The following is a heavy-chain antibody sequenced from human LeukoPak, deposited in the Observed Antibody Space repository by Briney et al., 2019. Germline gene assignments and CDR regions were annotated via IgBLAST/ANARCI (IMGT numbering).Heavy chain of an antibody. D-gene: IGHD6-19*01. CDR2: INHSGST. CDR1: GGSFSGYY. Sequence: SETLSLTCAVYGGSFSGYYWSWIRQPPGKGLEWIGEINHSGSTNYNPSLKSRVTISVDTSKNQFSLKLSSVTAADTAVYYCARAPYSSGWYATWGQGTLVTVSS. CDR3: ARAPYSSGWYAT. J-gene: IGHJ5*02. V-gene: IGHV4-34*01.